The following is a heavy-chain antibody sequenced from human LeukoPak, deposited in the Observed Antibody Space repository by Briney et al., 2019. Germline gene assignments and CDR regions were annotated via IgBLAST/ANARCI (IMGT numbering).Heavy chain of an antibody. CDR2: IYSGDNT. D-gene: IGHD1-14*01. CDR1: GFIVSSNY. CDR3: ARVPEGTDAFDI. Sequence: GGSLRLSCAASGFIVSSNYMSWVRQAPGKGLEWVSVIYSGDNTFYADSVKGRFTISRDNSKNTVYLQMNSLRAEDTAMYYCARVPEGTDAFDIWGQGTMVTVSS. J-gene: IGHJ3*02. V-gene: IGHV3-53*01.